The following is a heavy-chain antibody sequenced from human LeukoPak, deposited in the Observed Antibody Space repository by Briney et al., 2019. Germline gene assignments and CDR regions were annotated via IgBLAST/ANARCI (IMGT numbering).Heavy chain of an antibody. CDR1: GFTFRSHA. Sequence: GGSLRLSCATSGFTFRSHAMHWVRQAPGKGLEWVSSISSSSSYIYYADSVKGRFTISRDNAKNSLYLQMNSLRAEDTAVYYCARDPSGSDFWSGYSFDYWGQGTLVTVSS. D-gene: IGHD3-3*01. V-gene: IGHV3-21*01. CDR2: ISSSSSYI. CDR3: ARDPSGSDFWSGYSFDY. J-gene: IGHJ4*02.